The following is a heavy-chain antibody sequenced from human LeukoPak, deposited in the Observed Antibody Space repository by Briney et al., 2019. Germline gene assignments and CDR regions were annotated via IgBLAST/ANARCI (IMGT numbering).Heavy chain of an antibody. CDR2: IYHSGST. V-gene: IGHV4-38-2*02. CDR1: GYSISSGYY. J-gene: IGHJ5*02. Sequence: KPSETLSLTCTVSGYSISSGYYWGWIRQPPGKGLEWIGSIYHSGSTYYNPSLKSRVTISVGTSKNQFSLKLSSVTAADTAVYYCARGKRGIAVAPFDPWGQGTLVTVSS. D-gene: IGHD6-19*01. CDR3: ARGKRGIAVAPFDP.